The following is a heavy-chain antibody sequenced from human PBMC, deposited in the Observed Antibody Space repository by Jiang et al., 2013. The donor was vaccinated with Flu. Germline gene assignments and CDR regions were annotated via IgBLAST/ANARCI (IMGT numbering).Heavy chain of an antibody. D-gene: IGHD3-10*01. CDR3: AKDQGYYYGSGSHDY. Sequence: RLSCAASGFTFDDYAMHWVRQAPGKGLEWVSGISWNSGSIGYADSVKGRFTISRDNAKNSLYLQMNSLRAEDTALYYCAKDQGYYYGSGSHDYWGQGTLVTVSS. CDR2: ISWNSGSI. V-gene: IGHV3-9*01. J-gene: IGHJ4*02. CDR1: GFTFDDYA.